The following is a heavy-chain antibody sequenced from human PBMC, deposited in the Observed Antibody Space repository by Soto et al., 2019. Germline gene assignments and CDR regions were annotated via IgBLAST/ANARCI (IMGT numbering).Heavy chain of an antibody. V-gene: IGHV1-18*01. J-gene: IGHJ2*01. CDR2: ISAYNGDT. Sequence: QVQLVQSGAEVKKPGASVRVSCWASGYTFTGYGISWVRQAPGQGLEWMGWISAYNGDTRYGQKFKGRSTMNHEASQGNGYKGLGSLKTEETAGYYRAESPNVKTYGQWYFGLWGRGTLVTVSS. CDR1: GYTFTGYG. CDR3: AESPNVKTYGQWYFGL. D-gene: IGHD3-10*01.